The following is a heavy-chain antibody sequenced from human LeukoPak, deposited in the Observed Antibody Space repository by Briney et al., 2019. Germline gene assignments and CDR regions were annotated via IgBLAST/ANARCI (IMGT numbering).Heavy chain of an antibody. D-gene: IGHD3-22*01. CDR2: LSGSGTSP. Sequence: QSGGSLRLSCAVSGFTVGSYAMSWVRQPPGKGLEWVSSLSGSGTSPYYADSVRGRFTISTDKSKNMLYLQMNSLRADDTAVYYCATITSMRVVLISWGQGTLVTVSS. V-gene: IGHV3-23*01. CDR1: GFTVGSYA. CDR3: ATITSMRVVLIS. J-gene: IGHJ1*01.